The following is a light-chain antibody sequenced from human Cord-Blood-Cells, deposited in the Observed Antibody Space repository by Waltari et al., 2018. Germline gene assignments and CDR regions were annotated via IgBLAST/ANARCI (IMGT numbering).Light chain of an antibody. J-gene: IGLJ1*01. V-gene: IGLV2-14*01. CDR3: SSYTSSSTLV. CDR1: SSAVGGYPY. CDR2: DVS. Sequence: QSALTQPASVSGSPGQSITIPCTGTSSAVGGYPYVSWYQQHPGKAPKLMIYDVSNRPSGVSNRFSGSKSGNMASLTISGLQAEDEADYYCSSYTSSSTLVFGTGTKVTVL.